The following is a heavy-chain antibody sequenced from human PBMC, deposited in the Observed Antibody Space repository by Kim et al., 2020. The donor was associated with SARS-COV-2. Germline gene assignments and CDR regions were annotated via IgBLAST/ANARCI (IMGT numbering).Heavy chain of an antibody. CDR2: ISYDGSNK. CDR1: GFTFSSYG. J-gene: IGHJ5*02. V-gene: IGHV3-30*18. CDR3: AKDLDWGLRSPNWFDP. D-gene: IGHD1-26*01. Sequence: GGSLRLSCAASGFTFSSYGMHWVRQAPGKGLEWVAVISYDGSNKYYADSVKGRFTISRDNSKNTLYLQMNSLRAEDTAVYYCAKDLDWGLRSPNWFDPWGQGTLVTVSS.